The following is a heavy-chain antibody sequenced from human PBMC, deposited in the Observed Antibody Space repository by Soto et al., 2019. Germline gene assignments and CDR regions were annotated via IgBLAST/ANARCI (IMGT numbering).Heavy chain of an antibody. V-gene: IGHV3-21*01. CDR1: GFTFSSYS. CDR2: ISSSSSYI. J-gene: IGHJ4*02. D-gene: IGHD3-3*01. Sequence: GGSLRLSCAASGFTFSSYSMNWVRQAPGKGLEWVSSISSSSSYIYYADSVKGRFTISRDNAKNSLYLQMNSLRAEDTAVYYCARDRQVVPAAMSYYDFWSGYDYWGQGTLVTVSS. CDR3: ARDRQVVPAAMSYYDFWSGYDY.